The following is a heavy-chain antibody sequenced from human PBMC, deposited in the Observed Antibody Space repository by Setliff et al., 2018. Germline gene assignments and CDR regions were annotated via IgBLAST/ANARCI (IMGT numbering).Heavy chain of an antibody. D-gene: IGHD3-3*01. Sequence: TGGSLRLSCAASGLTFNSYAMSWVRQAPGKGLEWVSTVSVSGDNTYYTDSVKGRFTTSRDNSKNTLSLQMSSLRTEDTAIYFCAGQGPIFGSGLIPGFDQWGQGTMVTV. J-gene: IGHJ4*02. CDR1: GLTFNSYA. CDR3: AGQGPIFGSGLIPGFDQ. CDR2: VSVSGDNT. V-gene: IGHV3-23*01.